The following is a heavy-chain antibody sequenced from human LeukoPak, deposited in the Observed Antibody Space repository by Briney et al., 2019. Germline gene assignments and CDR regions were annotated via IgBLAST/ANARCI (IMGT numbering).Heavy chain of an antibody. J-gene: IGHJ4*02. CDR3: TRARDIVATTDY. D-gene: IGHD5-12*01. V-gene: IGHV3-49*04. CDR2: IRSKAYGGTT. Sequence: GGSLRLSCTASGFTFGDYAMSWVRQAPGKGLEWVGFIRSKAYGGTTEYAASVKGRFTISRDDSKSIAYLKMNSLKTEDTAVYYCTRARDIVATTDYWGQGTLVTVSS. CDR1: GFTFGDYA.